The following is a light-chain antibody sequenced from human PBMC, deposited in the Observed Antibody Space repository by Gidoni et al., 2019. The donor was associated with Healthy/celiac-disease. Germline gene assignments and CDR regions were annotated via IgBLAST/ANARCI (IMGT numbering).Light chain of an antibody. J-gene: IGKJ2*01. CDR1: QGISSC. CDR2: AAS. Sequence: DIQLTKSQSSVSASVGDRVTITCRASQGISSCLAWYQQKPGKAPKLLLDAASSLQSGVPSRFSGSGSGTDFTLTISSLQPEDFATYYCQQANSFPYTFGQGTKLEIK. V-gene: IGKV1D-12*01. CDR3: QQANSFPYT.